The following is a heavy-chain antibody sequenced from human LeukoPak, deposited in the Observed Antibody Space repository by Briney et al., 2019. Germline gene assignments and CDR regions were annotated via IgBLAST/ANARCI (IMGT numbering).Heavy chain of an antibody. J-gene: IGHJ4*02. Sequence: GGSLRLSCAASGFTFSAYSMTWVRQAPGKGPEWLSYISSSSMTVYYADSVKGRFTISRDNGKNSLFLQMNSLRAEDTAVYYCARGLSGYASSLGYWGQGTLVTVSA. D-gene: IGHD6-6*01. CDR1: GFTFSAYS. CDR2: ISSSSMTV. CDR3: ARGLSGYASSLGY. V-gene: IGHV3-48*01.